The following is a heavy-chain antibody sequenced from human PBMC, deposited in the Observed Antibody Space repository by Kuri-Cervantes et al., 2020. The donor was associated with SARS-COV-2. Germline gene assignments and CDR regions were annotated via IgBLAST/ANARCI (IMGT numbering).Heavy chain of an antibody. Sequence: GGSLRLSCAASGFTFSSYEMNWVRQAPGKGLEWVSAISGSGGSTYYADSVKGRFTISRDNSKNTLYPQMNSLRAEDTAVYYCAKGLGLYYFDYWGQGTLVTVSS. J-gene: IGHJ4*02. D-gene: IGHD7-27*01. CDR2: ISGSGGST. V-gene: IGHV3-23*01. CDR3: AKGLGLYYFDY. CDR1: GFTFSSYE.